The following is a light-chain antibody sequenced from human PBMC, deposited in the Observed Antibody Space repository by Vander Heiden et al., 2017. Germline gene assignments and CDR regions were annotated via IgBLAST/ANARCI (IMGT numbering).Light chain of an antibody. J-gene: IGLJ2*01. CDR3: QAWDSSTQV. V-gene: IGLV3-1*01. CDR1: KLGDKY. Sequence: SSELTQPPSVSVSPGQTASITCSGDKLGDKYTCWYQQRPGQSPVLLIYQDAKRPSGIPERFSGSKSGNTATLTISGTQTMDEADYYCQAWDSSTQVFGGGTKLTVL. CDR2: QDA.